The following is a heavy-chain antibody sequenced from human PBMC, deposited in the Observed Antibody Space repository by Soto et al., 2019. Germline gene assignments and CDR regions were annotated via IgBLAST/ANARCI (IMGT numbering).Heavy chain of an antibody. J-gene: IGHJ5*02. CDR3: ARERKTFNSGWYFTLS. D-gene: IGHD6-19*01. CDR1: GAAVTSHY. Sequence: AETLSLTCSVSGAAVTSHYCSWCRHPSGKGREWIGRIYISGNTKYNPSFKSRVTMSVDTSKNQVSRKLNLVSGGDKAVYYCARERKTFNSGWYFTLSWSQGTQVTVSS. V-gene: IGHV4-4*07. CDR2: IYISGNT.